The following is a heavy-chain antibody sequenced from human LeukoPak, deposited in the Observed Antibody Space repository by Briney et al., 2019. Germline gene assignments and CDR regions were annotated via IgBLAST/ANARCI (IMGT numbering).Heavy chain of an antibody. D-gene: IGHD4-17*01. CDR3: ARDTAAKMTTVSTDY. V-gene: IGHV3-74*01. Sequence: PGGSLRLSCAASGFTFSSYWMHWVRQAPGKGLVWDSRINSDGSSTSYADSVKGRFTISRDNAKNTLYLQMSSLRAEDTAVYYCARDTAAKMTTVSTDYWGQGTLVTVSS. J-gene: IGHJ4*02. CDR2: INSDGSST. CDR1: GFTFSSYW.